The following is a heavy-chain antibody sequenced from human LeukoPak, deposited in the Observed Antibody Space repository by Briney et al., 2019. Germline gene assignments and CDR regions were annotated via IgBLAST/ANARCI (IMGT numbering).Heavy chain of an antibody. CDR3: ARDIYGDEDSDY. Sequence: GGSLRLSCATSGFTFTTYEMNWVRQAPGKGLEWVSYIASSGDIKTYADPVKGRFTMSRDDAKNSVYLQMNSLRPEDTAVYYCARDIYGDEDSDYWGQGTLVSVSS. CDR1: GFTFTTYE. D-gene: IGHD3-10*01. CDR2: IASSGDIK. V-gene: IGHV3-48*03. J-gene: IGHJ4*02.